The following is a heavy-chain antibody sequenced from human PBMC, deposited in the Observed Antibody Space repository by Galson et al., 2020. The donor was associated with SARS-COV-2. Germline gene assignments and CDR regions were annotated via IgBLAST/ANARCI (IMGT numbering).Heavy chain of an antibody. J-gene: IGHJ3*02. V-gene: IGHV4-4*02. D-gene: IGHD6-13*01. CDR2: IHHSGST. CDR3: ARIGPTAGALYAFDR. Sequence: SETLSLTCAVSGDSISSHNWWSWARQSPGKGLEWIGAIHHSGSTNYNPSPKSRLTTSVDKSQNQSYLNLRSMTAADTAVDFWARIGPTAGALYAFDRWGQGTMVTVSS. CDR1: GDSISSHNW.